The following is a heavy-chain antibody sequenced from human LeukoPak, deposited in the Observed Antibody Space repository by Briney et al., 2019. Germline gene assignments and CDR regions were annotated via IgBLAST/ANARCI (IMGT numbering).Heavy chain of an antibody. D-gene: IGHD5-12*01. CDR1: GGTFSSYA. J-gene: IGHJ4*02. Sequence: SVKVSCKASGGTFSSYAISWVRQAPGQGLEWMGGIIPIFGTANYAQKFQGRVTITADESTSTAYMELSSLRSEDTAVYYCERDIRGYDKGGLDYWGQGTLVTVSS. CDR3: ERDIRGYDKGGLDY. CDR2: IIPIFGTA. V-gene: IGHV1-69*13.